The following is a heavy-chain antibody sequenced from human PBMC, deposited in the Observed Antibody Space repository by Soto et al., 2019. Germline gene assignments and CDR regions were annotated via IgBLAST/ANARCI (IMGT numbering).Heavy chain of an antibody. CDR2: IIPIFGTA. Sequence: GASVKVSCKASGGTFSSYAISWVRQAPGQGLEWMGGIIPIFGTANYAQKFQGRVTITADESTSTAYMELSSLRSEDTAVYYCARESIAVADRRGWFDPWGQGALVTVSS. V-gene: IGHV1-69*13. J-gene: IGHJ5*02. CDR3: ARESIAVADRRGWFDP. CDR1: GGTFSSYA. D-gene: IGHD6-19*01.